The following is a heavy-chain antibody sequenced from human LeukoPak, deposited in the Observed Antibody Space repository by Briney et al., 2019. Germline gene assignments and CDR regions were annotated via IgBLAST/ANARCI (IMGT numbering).Heavy chain of an antibody. Sequence: GASVKVSCKASGYNFISSGVTWVRQAPGQGLEWMGWISPYNGNTNFAQKLQGRVTMTTDTPTSTAYMELRSLTSDDTAVYYCARVRVDEYGMDVWGQGTTVTVSS. J-gene: IGHJ6*02. D-gene: IGHD3-10*01. CDR1: GYNFISSG. CDR3: ARVRVDEYGMDV. CDR2: ISPYNGNT. V-gene: IGHV1-18*04.